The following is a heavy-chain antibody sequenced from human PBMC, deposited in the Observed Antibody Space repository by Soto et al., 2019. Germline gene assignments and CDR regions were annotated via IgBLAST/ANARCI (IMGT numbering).Heavy chain of an antibody. CDR2: ISGSGGST. V-gene: IGHV3-23*01. CDR3: AKGMEPTVVTPLPDY. CDR1: GFTFSIYA. Sequence: EVRLLESGGGLVQPGGSLRLSCAASGFTFSIYAMSWVRQAPGKGLEWVSAISGSGGSTYYADSVKGRFTISRDNSKNTLYLQMNSLRAEDTAVYYCAKGMEPTVVTPLPDYWGQGTLVTVSS. D-gene: IGHD4-17*01. J-gene: IGHJ4*02.